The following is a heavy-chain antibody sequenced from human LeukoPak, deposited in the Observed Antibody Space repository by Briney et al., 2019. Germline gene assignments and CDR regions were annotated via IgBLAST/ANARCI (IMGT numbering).Heavy chain of an antibody. Sequence: GGSLRLSCAASGFTYSSYWMSWVRQAPGKGLEWVANIKEDGSEKYYVDSVKGRFTISRDNAKNSLYLQMNSLRAEDTAVYYCARDTGGGYSCYDCWGQGTLVTVSS. CDR1: GFTYSSYW. J-gene: IGHJ4*02. CDR2: IKEDGSEK. CDR3: ARDTGGGYSCYDC. V-gene: IGHV3-7*01. D-gene: IGHD5-18*01.